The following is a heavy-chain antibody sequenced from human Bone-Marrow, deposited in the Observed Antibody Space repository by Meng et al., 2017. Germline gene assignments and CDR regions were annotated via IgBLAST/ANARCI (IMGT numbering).Heavy chain of an antibody. D-gene: IGHD6-13*01. CDR3: ARDEDISAAGKLFGDY. CDR1: GYTFTSYG. V-gene: IGHV1-2*06. CDR2: INPNSGGT. J-gene: IGHJ4*02. Sequence: QVQVVRSGAEGRKPGGVVKVSGKVSGYTFTSYGISWVRQAPGQGLEWMGRINPNSGGTHYAQRFQGRVTMTGDTSISTAYMELSGLRSDDTAMYYCARDEDISAAGKLFGDYWGQGTLVTVSS.